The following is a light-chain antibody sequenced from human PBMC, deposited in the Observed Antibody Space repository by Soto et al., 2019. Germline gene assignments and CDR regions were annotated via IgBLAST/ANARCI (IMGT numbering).Light chain of an antibody. V-gene: IGKV1-5*03. Sequence: DIQMTPSPSTLSGSVGDRVTITCRASQTISSWLAWYQQTPGKAPKLLIYKASTLKSGVPSRFSGSGSGTEFTLTISSLQPDDFATYYCQHYNSYSEAFGQGTKGDIK. J-gene: IGKJ1*01. CDR2: KAS. CDR1: QTISSW. CDR3: QHYNSYSEA.